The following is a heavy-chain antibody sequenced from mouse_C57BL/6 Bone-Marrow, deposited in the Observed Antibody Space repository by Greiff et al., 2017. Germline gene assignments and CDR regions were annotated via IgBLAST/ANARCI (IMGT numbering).Heavy chain of an antibody. Sequence: QVQLQQSGAELARPGASVKLSCKASGYTFTSYGISWVKQRTGQGLEWIGEIYPRSGNTYYNEKFKGKATLTADKSSSTAYMELRSLTSEDAAVYFCAREEITTGVDYWGQGTTLTVSS. CDR2: IYPRSGNT. J-gene: IGHJ2*01. D-gene: IGHD1-1*01. CDR1: GYTFTSYG. CDR3: AREEITTGVDY. V-gene: IGHV1-81*01.